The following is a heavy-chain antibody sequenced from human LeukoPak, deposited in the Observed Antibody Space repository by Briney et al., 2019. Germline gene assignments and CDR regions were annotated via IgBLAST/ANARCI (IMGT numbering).Heavy chain of an antibody. CDR2: INHSGST. Sequence: PSETLSLTCAVYGGSFSGYYWSWIRQPPGKGLEWIGEINHSGSTNYNPSLKSRVTISVDTSKNQFSLKLSSVTAADTAVYYCAILADYDAFDIWGQGTMVTVSS. CDR3: AILADYDAFDI. J-gene: IGHJ3*02. CDR1: GGSFSGYY. D-gene: IGHD2-15*01. V-gene: IGHV4-34*01.